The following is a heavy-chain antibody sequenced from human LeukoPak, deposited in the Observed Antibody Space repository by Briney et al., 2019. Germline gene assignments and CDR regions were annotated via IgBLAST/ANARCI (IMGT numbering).Heavy chain of an antibody. V-gene: IGHV3-23*01. CDR2: ISGSDGST. CDR3: AKDHAVGSYYDSSGYFLGGC. Sequence: PGGSLRLSCAASGFTFSSYAMSWVRQAPGKGLEGVSGISGSDGSTNYADSVKGRFTISRENSKNTLYLQMNSLRAEDTAVYYCAKDHAVGSYYDSSGYFLGGCWGQGTLVTVSS. J-gene: IGHJ4*02. D-gene: IGHD3-22*01. CDR1: GFTFSSYA.